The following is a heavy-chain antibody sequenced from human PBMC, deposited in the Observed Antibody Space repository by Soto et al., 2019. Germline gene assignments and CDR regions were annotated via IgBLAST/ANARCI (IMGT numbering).Heavy chain of an antibody. J-gene: IGHJ4*02. D-gene: IGHD2-2*02. CDR3: ATDDNIVVVPAAIPRY. Sequence: ASVKVSCKASGYTFTSYYMHWVRQAPGQGLEWMGIINPSGGSTSYAQKFQGRVTMTRDTSTSTVYMELSSLRSEDTAVYYCATDDNIVVVPAAIPRYRGQGTMVTVSS. CDR2: INPSGGST. CDR1: GYTFTSYY. V-gene: IGHV1-46*01.